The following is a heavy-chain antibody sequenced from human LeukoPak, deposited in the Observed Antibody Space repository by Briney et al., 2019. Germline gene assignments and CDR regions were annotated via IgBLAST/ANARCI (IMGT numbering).Heavy chain of an antibody. CDR3: AKPSGGSSSRDYFDY. J-gene: IGHJ4*02. CDR1: GFTFSNYA. CDR2: ISSSGGTT. Sequence: PGGSLRLSCAASGFTFSNYAMSWVRQAPGKGLEWVSGISSSGGTTYYADSVKGRFTISRDNSKNTLYLQMNSLRAEDTAVYYCAKPSGGSSSRDYFDYWGQGTLVTVSS. V-gene: IGHV3-23*01. D-gene: IGHD6-19*01.